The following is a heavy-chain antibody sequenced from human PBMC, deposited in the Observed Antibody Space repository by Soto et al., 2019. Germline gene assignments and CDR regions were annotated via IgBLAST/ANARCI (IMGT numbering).Heavy chain of an antibody. CDR1: GDSFCVCT. J-gene: IGHJ5*02. CDR3: AREAAETVGDGYWCDP. V-gene: IGHV4-4*07. CDR2: VYTNGAT. Sequence: QVQLQESGPGLLRPSDTLPLTGTVFGDSFCVCTWGWFGQPPGRGLEGIGRVYTNGATNYNPSLTSRVTISVDTSRKQFSLKLRFVTAADTAVYYCAREAAETVGDGYWCDPWGQGTLVTVSS. D-gene: IGHD6-13*01.